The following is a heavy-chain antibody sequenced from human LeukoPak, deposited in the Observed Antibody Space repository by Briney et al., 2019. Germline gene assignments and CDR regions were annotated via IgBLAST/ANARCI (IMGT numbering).Heavy chain of an antibody. Sequence: PSETLSLTCTVSGGSISNYHWSWIRQSPGKGLEWIGYVYDTGSTNYNPSLKGRVTISVDTSKNQFSLKLSSVTAADTAVYCCATEGGTLGTADVAFDIWGQGTMVTVSS. V-gene: IGHV4-59*01. CDR1: GGSISNYH. J-gene: IGHJ3*02. CDR3: ATEGGTLGTADVAFDI. D-gene: IGHD1-26*01. CDR2: VYDTGST.